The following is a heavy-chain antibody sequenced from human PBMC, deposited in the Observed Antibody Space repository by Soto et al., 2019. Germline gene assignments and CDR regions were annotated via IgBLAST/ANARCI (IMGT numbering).Heavy chain of an antibody. CDR3: ARGRNPVPWAVYYYMDV. D-gene: IGHD4-4*01. CDR1: GFTFSSYD. CDR2: IGTAGDT. J-gene: IGHJ6*03. V-gene: IGHV3-13*01. Sequence: GGSLRLSCAASGFTFSSYDMHWVRQATGKGLEWVSAIGTAGDTYYPGSVKGRFTISRENAKNSLYLQMNSLRAGDTAVYYCARGRNPVPWAVYYYMDVWGKGTTVTVSS.